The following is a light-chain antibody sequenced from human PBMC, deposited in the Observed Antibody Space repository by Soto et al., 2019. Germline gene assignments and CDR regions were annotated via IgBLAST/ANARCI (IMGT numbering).Light chain of an antibody. J-gene: IGKJ2*01. CDR2: GAS. CDR1: QSVSSSY. CDR3: QQYGSSPYT. V-gene: IGKV3-20*01. Sequence: EIGLTQSPGTLSLSPEERATLSCRASQSVSSSYLAWYQQKPGQAPRLLIYGASSRATGIPDRFSGSGSGTDFTLTISRLEPEDFAVYYCQQYGSSPYTFGQGTKLEIK.